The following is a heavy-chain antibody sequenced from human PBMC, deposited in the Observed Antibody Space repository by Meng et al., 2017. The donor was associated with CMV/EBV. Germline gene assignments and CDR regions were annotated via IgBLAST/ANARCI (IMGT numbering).Heavy chain of an antibody. V-gene: IGHV1-2*02. CDR1: GYTFTGYY. D-gene: IGHD1-26*01. J-gene: IGHJ6*02. CDR2: INPNSGGT. CDR3: ARGDGSYRYYYYYYGMDV. Sequence: ASVKVSCKASGYTFTGYYMHWVRQAPGQGLEWMGWINPNSGGTNYAQKFQGRVTMTRDTSISTAYMELSRLRSDDTAVYYCARGDGSYRYYYYYYGMDVWGQGTTVTVSS.